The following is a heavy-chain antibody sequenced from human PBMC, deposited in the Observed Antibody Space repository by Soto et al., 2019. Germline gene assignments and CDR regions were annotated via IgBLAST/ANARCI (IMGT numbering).Heavy chain of an antibody. J-gene: IGHJ5*02. D-gene: IGHD3-9*01. CDR2: ISGSGGST. Sequence: GGSLRLSCAASGFTFSSYAMSWVRQAPGKGLEWVSAISGSGGSTYYADSVKGRFTISRDNSKNTLYLQMNSLRAEDTAVYYCAKGPGFVTGYARTPNLFDPWGQGTLVTVSS. CDR3: AKGPGFVTGYARTPNLFDP. V-gene: IGHV3-23*01. CDR1: GFTFSSYA.